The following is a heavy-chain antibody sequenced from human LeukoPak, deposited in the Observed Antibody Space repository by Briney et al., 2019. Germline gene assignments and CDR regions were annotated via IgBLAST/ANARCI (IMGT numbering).Heavy chain of an antibody. CDR2: IYSGGST. Sequence: PGGSLRLSCAASGFTVSSNYMSWVRQAPGKGLEWVSIIYSGGSTFYADSVKGRFTISRDNSKNTLYLQMNSLRAEDTAVCYCARAGGDTAMALDYWGQGTLVTVSS. V-gene: IGHV3-53*01. J-gene: IGHJ4*02. D-gene: IGHD5-18*01. CDR1: GFTVSSNY. CDR3: ARAGGDTAMALDY.